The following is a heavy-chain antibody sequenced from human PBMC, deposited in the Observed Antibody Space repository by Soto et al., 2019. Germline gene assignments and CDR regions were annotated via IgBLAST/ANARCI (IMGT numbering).Heavy chain of an antibody. V-gene: IGHV2-70*11. CDR1: GFSLSTSGMC. D-gene: IGHD4-17*01. CDR3: ARFPSDYLKCFAI. Sequence: SGPTLVNPTQTLTLTCTFSGFSLSTSGMCVSWIRQPPGKALEWLARIDWDDDKYYSTSLKTRLTISKNTSKNQVVLTITNMDAVESATFYCARFPSDYLKCFAIWGQGKRVTFSS. J-gene: IGHJ3*02. CDR2: IDWDDDK.